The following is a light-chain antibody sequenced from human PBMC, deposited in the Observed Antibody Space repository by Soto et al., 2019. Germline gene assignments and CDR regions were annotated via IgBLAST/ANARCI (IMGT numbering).Light chain of an antibody. Sequence: EIVLTQSPGTLSLSPGERATLSCRASQSVSSSLAWYQQKPGQAPRLLIYGASSRATGIPDRFSGSGSGTDFTLTISRLEPEDFPVYYCQQYGSSPRTFGQGTKVDIK. J-gene: IGKJ1*01. CDR3: QQYGSSPRT. V-gene: IGKV3-20*01. CDR2: GAS. CDR1: QSVSSS.